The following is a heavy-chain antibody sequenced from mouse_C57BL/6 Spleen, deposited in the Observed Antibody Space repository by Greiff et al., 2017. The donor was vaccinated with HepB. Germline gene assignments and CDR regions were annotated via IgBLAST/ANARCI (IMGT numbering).Heavy chain of an antibody. V-gene: IGHV5-6*02. CDR3: ARHGVATNYFDY. J-gene: IGHJ2*01. CDR1: GFTFSSYG. D-gene: IGHD1-1*01. Sequence: DVMLVESGGDLVKPGGSLKLSCAASGFTFSSYGMSWVRQTPDKRLEWVATISSGGSYTYYPDSVKGRFTSSRDNAKNTLYLQMSSLKSEDTAMYYCARHGVATNYFDYWGQGTTLTVSS. CDR2: ISSGGSYT.